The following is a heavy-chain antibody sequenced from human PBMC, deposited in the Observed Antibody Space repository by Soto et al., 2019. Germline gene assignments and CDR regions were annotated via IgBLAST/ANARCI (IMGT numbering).Heavy chain of an antibody. CDR1: GGSISSSSYY. CDR2: IYYSGST. D-gene: IGHD6-6*01. V-gene: IGHV4-39*01. CDR3: ASGIGAARPGGYYYYYGMDV. Sequence: PSETLSLTCTVSGGSISSSSYYWGWIGHPPGKGLEWIGSIYYSGSTYYNPSLKSRVTISVDTSKNQFSLKLSSVTAADTAVYYCASGIGAARPGGYYYYYGMDVWGQGTTVTVSS. J-gene: IGHJ6*02.